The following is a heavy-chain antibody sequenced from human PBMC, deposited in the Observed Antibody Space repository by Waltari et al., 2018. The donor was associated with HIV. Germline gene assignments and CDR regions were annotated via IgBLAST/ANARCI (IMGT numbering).Heavy chain of an antibody. CDR2: IYYSGST. V-gene: IGHV4-31*03. J-gene: IGHJ3*02. D-gene: IGHD3-22*01. CDR3: ARDLGYDTSGYYYGSAFDI. CDR1: GGSIRRGGYY. Sequence: QVQLQESGPGLVKPSQTLSLTCSVSGGSIRRGGYYWSWTRQHPGKGLEWIGYIYYSGSTYYNPSLKSRVIISVDTSKNQFSLKLSSVTAADTAVYYCARDLGYDTSGYYYGSAFDIWGQGTMVTVSS.